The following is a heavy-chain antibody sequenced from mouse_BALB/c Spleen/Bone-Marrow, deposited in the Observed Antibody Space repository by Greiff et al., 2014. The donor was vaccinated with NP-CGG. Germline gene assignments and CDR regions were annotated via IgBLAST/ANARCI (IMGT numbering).Heavy chain of an antibody. V-gene: IGHV1S81*02. CDR2: INPNNDGT. J-gene: IGHJ4*01. CDR1: GYTFTSYY. D-gene: IGHD2-3*01. CDR3: ARAAYDPYAMDY. Sequence: VQVVESGAELVKPGASVKLSCKASGYTFTSYYMYWVKQRPGQGLEWIGEINPNNDGTNFNEKFKSKATLTVDKSSSIAYMQLSSLTSEDSAVYYCARAAYDPYAMDYWGQGTSVTVSS.